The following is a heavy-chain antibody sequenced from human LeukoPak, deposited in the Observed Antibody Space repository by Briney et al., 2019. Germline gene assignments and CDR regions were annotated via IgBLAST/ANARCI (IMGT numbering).Heavy chain of an antibody. J-gene: IGHJ4*02. CDR1: GFSFSSYA. CDR3: ARDWIDYFDY. D-gene: IGHD1-1*01. V-gene: IGHV3-30-3*01. CDR2: ISYDGSNK. Sequence: GGSLRLSCAASGFSFSSYAMHWVRQAPGKGPEWVAVISYDGSNKYYADSVKGRFTISRDNAKNSLYLQMNSLRDEDTAVYYCARDWIDYFDYWGQGTLVTVSS.